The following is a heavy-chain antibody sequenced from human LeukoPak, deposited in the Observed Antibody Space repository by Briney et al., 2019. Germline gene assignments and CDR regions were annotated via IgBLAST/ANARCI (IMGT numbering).Heavy chain of an antibody. D-gene: IGHD1-14*01. CDR3: ARDQPLTATDAFDI. CDR2: IYYSGST. V-gene: IGHV4-39*07. Sequence: WIRQPPGKGLEWIGSIYYSGSTYYNPSLKSRVTISVDTSKNQFSLKLSSVTAADTAVYYCARDQPLTATDAFDIWGQGTMVTVSS. J-gene: IGHJ3*02.